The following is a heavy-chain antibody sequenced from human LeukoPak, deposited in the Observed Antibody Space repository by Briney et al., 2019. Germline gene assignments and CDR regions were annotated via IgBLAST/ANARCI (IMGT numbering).Heavy chain of an antibody. D-gene: IGHD3-10*01. J-gene: IGHJ5*02. Sequence: GGSLRLSCAASGFTVSSNYMSWVRQAPGKGLEWVSAISGSGGSTYYADSVKGRFTISRDNSKNTLYLQMNSLRAEDTAVYYCAKGLWFGEFNWFDPWGQGTLVTVSS. CDR3: AKGLWFGEFNWFDP. CDR2: ISGSGGST. V-gene: IGHV3-23*01. CDR1: GFTVSSNY.